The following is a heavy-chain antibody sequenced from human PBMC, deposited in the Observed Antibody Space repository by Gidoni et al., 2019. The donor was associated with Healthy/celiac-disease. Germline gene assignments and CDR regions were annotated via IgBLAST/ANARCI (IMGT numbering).Heavy chain of an antibody. CDR1: GGSFSGYY. D-gene: IGHD3-22*01. CDR2: INHSGST. CDR3: ARGPGWNDSSGIRF. Sequence: QVQLQQWGAGLLKPSETLSLTCAVYGGSFSGYYWSWIRQPPGKGLEWIGEINHSGSTNYNPSLKSRVTISVDTSKNQFSLKLSSVTAADTAVYYCARGPGWNDSSGIRFWGQGTLVTVSS. V-gene: IGHV4-34*01. J-gene: IGHJ4*02.